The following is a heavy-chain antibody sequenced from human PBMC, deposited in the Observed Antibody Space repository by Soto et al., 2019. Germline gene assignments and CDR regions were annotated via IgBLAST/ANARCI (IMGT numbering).Heavy chain of an antibody. J-gene: IGHJ5*02. CDR2: IYDSGST. CDR1: GASISSGDYY. V-gene: IGHV4-31*03. D-gene: IGHD3-22*01. CDR3: ASIYDSSGYYYGNNWFDP. Sequence: SETLSLTCSVSGASISSGDYYWSWIRQHPGKGLEWIGYIYDSGSTYYNPSLKSRVTISVDTSKNQFSLKLSSVTAADTAVYYCASIYDSSGYYYGNNWFDPWGQGTLVTVS.